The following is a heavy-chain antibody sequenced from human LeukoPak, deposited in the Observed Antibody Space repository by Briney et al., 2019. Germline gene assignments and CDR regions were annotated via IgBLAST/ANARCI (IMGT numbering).Heavy chain of an antibody. CDR2: IYYSGST. Sequence: SETLSLTCTVSGGSISSYYWSWIRQPPGKGLEWIGYIYYSGSTNYNPSLKSRVTISVDTSKNQFSLKLSSVTAADTAVYYCARAGGRDFHFDSWGQGTLVTVSS. J-gene: IGHJ4*02. CDR3: ARAGGRDFHFDS. CDR1: GGSISSYY. V-gene: IGHV4-59*01. D-gene: IGHD5-12*01.